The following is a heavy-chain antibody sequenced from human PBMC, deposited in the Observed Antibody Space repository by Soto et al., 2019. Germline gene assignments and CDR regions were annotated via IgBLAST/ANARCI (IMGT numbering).Heavy chain of an antibody. CDR2: IYYSGST. CDR1: GGSISSYY. D-gene: IGHD6-19*01. J-gene: IGHJ4*02. Sequence: PSETLSLTCTVSGGSISSYYWSWIRQPAGKGLEWIGYIYYSGSTNYNPSLKSRVTISVDTSKNQFSLKLSSVTAADTAVYYCARAESKVAGPFDYWGQGTLVTVSS. CDR3: ARAESKVAGPFDY. V-gene: IGHV4-59*01.